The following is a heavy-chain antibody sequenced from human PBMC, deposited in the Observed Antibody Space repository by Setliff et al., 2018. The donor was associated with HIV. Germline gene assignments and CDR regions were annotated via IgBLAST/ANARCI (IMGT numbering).Heavy chain of an antibody. CDR2: INSDGTEK. V-gene: IGHV3-7*01. D-gene: IGHD4-17*01. CDR1: AFSFNNYY. J-gene: IGHJ3*02. CDR3: VKDGDYRNGDYDAFDI. Sequence: GESLKISCIASAFSFNNYYMTWVRQAPGKGLEWVANINSDGTEKNYADSVRGRFTISRDNSKSTVDLQMTSLTAEDTAVYYCVKDGDYRNGDYDAFDIWGQGTMVTVSS.